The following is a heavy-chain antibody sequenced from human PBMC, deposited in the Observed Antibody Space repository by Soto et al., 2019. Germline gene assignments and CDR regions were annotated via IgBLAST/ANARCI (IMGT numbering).Heavy chain of an antibody. V-gene: IGHV4-34*01. Sequence: SETLSLTCAVYGGSFSCYYWSWIRQPPGKGLERIGEINHSGSTNYNPSLKSRVTISVDTSKNQFSLKLSSVTAADTAVYYCARVRSRWQQLVRWFDPWGQGTLVTVSS. CDR2: INHSGST. CDR3: ARVRSRWQQLVRWFDP. CDR1: GGSFSCYY. D-gene: IGHD6-13*01. J-gene: IGHJ5*02.